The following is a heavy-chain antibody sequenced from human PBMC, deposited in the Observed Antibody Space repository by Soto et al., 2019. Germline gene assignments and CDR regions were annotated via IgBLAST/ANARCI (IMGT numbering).Heavy chain of an antibody. J-gene: IGHJ3*01. Sequence: SETLALTCTVSAGSVSSGSYYWSWIRQPPGKGLEWIGYIYYSGSTNYNPSLKSRVTISVDTSKHQLSLQLSSVIAADTAVYQGEKDAALCYHTFGYWSYVISGWGHG. V-gene: IGHV4-61*01. CDR2: IYYSGST. CDR1: AGSVSSGSYY. CDR3: EKDAALCYHTFGYWSYVISG. D-gene: IGHD3-9*01.